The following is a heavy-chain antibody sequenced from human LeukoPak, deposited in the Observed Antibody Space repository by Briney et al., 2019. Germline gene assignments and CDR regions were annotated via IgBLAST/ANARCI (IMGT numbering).Heavy chain of an antibody. D-gene: IGHD2/OR15-2a*01. V-gene: IGHV3-7*01. Sequence: ETLSLTCAVYGGSFSGYYWSWVRQAAGKGLEWVANINQDGSAKHYIDSVKGRFTISRDNAKKSVYLQMDSLRAEDTAVYYCARSLWPEDFWGQGTLVTVSS. J-gene: IGHJ4*02. CDR3: ARSLWPEDF. CDR1: GGSFSGYY. CDR2: INQDGSAK.